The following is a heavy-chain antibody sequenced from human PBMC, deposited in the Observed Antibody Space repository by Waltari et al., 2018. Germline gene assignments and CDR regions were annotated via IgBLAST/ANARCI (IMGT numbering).Heavy chain of an antibody. CDR2: VNPNRGNT. V-gene: IGHV1-8*01. CDR1: GYTFTSYD. D-gene: IGHD2-2*01. CDR3: ARVVVPAAPGDWFDP. J-gene: IGHJ5*02. Sequence: QVQLVQSGAEVKKPGASVKVSCKASGYTFTSYDINWVRQATGQGLEWMGWVNPNRGNTGYAQKFQGRGTMTRNTSISTANMELSSLGSEDTAVYYCARVVVPAAPGDWFDPWGQGTLVTVSS.